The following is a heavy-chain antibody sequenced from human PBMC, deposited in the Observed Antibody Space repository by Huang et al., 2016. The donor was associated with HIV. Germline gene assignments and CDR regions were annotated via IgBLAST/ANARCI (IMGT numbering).Heavy chain of an antibody. D-gene: IGHD2-2*01. J-gene: IGHJ3*02. CDR1: GGSITSSNHY. CDR3: ASGEYGKNAYDI. CDR2: FDYSGYA. Sequence: QLHLQQSGPGLVRPSETLSLICTVSGGSITSSNHYWGWIRQTPGKGLEWIGKFDYSGYAYYTPSLKHRVSISIDTSKSQFSLRLSSVIATDTAVYYCASGEYGKNAYDIWGQGTVVTVSA. V-gene: IGHV4-39*01.